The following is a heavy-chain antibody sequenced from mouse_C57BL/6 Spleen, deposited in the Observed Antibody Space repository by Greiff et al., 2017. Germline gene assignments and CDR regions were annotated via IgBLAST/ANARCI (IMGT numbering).Heavy chain of an antibody. D-gene: IGHD2-3*01. J-gene: IGHJ3*01. CDR3: ANGYWAWFAY. V-gene: IGHV1-42*01. CDR1: GYSFTGYY. CDR2: INPSTGGT. Sequence: VHVKQSGPELVKPGASVKISCKASGYSFTGYYMNWVKQSPEKSLEWIGEINPSTGGTTYNQKFKAKATLTVDKSSSTAYMQLKSLTSEDSAVYYCANGYWAWFAYWGQGTLVTVSA.